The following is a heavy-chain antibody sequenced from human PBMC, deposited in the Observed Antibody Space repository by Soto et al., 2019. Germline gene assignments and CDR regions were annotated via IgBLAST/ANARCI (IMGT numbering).Heavy chain of an antibody. CDR3: ARGSGYCTGGSCRNWFDP. CDR1: GYTFTGNL. V-gene: IGHV1-2*02. Sequence: ASVKVSCKATGYTFTGNLIHWVRQAPGQGLEWMGWINPYTGGPNYAQQFQGRVTMTRDTSISTAYMELSRLTSDDTAVYYCARGSGYCTGGSCRNWFDPSGQGTLVTVSS. CDR2: INPYTGGP. J-gene: IGHJ5*02. D-gene: IGHD2-15*01.